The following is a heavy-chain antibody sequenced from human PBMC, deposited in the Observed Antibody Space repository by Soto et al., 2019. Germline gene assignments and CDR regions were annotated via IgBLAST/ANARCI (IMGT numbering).Heavy chain of an antibody. CDR1: GFTFSSYA. D-gene: IGHD4-17*01. Sequence: EVHLLESGGGLVQPGGSLRLSCTASGFTFSSYAMTWVRQAPGRGLEGVSGITASGGRTFYADSVKGRFTISRDNSRSKLYLQMNSLRAEDTAVYYCATDTRYADYVRWFDSWGQGTLVTVSS. CDR2: ITASGGRT. V-gene: IGHV3-23*01. CDR3: ATDTRYADYVRWFDS. J-gene: IGHJ5*01.